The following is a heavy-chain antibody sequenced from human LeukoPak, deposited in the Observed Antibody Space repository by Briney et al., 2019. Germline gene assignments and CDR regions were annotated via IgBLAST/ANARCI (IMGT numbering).Heavy chain of an antibody. D-gene: IGHD2-21*02. CDR2: ISGSGTYI. V-gene: IGHV3-21*04. CDR3: ARSRWAVVTVYPFDY. Sequence: GGSLRLSCAASGFTFTNYGVNWARQAPGKGLEWVSSISGSGTYIYYADSMKGRFTISRDRAKNSLYLQMNSLRAEDTAVYYCARSRWAVVTVYPFDYWGQGTLVTVSS. CDR1: GFTFTNYG. J-gene: IGHJ4*02.